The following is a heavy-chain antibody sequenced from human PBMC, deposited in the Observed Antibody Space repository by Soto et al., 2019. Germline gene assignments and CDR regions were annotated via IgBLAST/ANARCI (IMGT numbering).Heavy chain of an antibody. CDR2: ISGYNGNT. CDR1: GYTFTRSG. CDR3: ARAGEIPYYYYGMDV. V-gene: IGHV1-18*01. J-gene: IGHJ6*02. Sequence: GASVKVSCKASGYTFTRSGVSWVRQAPGQGLEWMGWISGYNGNTKYEQKFQDRVTMTTDTSTSTAYMELRSLRSDDTAVYYCARAGEIPYYYYGMDVWGQGTTVTVSS.